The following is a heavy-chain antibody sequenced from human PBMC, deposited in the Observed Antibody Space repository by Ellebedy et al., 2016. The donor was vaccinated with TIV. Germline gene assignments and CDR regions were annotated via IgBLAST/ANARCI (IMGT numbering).Heavy chain of an antibody. Sequence: PSETLSLTCTVSGGSISTYYWNWIRQPPGKGLEWIGNIYYSGNTDYNPSLKSRVTISVDTSKNQFSLKLRSVTAADTAVYYCARNPPTYNWVDSWGQGTLVTVSS. CDR2: IYYSGNT. CDR1: GGSISTYY. V-gene: IGHV4-59*04. CDR3: ARNPPTYNWVDS. J-gene: IGHJ5*01.